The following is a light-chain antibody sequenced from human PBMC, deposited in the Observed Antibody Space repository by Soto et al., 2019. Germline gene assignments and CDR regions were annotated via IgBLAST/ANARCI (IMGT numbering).Light chain of an antibody. V-gene: IGKV1-5*03. CDR3: QQYHSYPLT. CDR1: QSLSGW. Sequence: DIQMTQSPSTLSASVGDSVTITCRASQSLSGWLTWYQQKPGKAPKLLIYQASSLKSGVPSRFSGSGSGTDFTLTISSLQPDDFATYYCQQYHSYPLTFGGGTKVEIK. CDR2: QAS. J-gene: IGKJ4*01.